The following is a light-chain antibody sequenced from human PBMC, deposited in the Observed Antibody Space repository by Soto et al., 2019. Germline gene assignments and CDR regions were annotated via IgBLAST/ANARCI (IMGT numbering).Light chain of an antibody. CDR3: CSYAGSHYV. V-gene: IGLV2-11*01. CDR1: SSDVGGYNY. J-gene: IGLJ1*01. CDR2: DVS. Sequence: QSALTQPRSVSGSPGQSVTISCTGTSSDVGGYNYVSWYQQHPGKAPKLMIYDVSKRPSGVPDRFSGSKSGNTASLTISGLQAEDEADYYCCSYAGSHYVFGTGTELTV.